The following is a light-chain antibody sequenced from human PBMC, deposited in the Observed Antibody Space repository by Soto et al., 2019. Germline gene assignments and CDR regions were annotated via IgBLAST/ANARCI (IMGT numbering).Light chain of an antibody. J-gene: IGKJ1*01. CDR2: GAS. CDR3: QPRSDWPPWT. V-gene: IGKV3-15*01. CDR1: QSVSSN. Sequence: EIVMTQSPATLSVSTGDRATLSCRASQSVSSNLAWYQQKPGHAPRLLIYGASTRATGIPARFSGSGSGTEFTLTISSLGSEDFAVYVCQPRSDWPPWTFGEGTDVDSK.